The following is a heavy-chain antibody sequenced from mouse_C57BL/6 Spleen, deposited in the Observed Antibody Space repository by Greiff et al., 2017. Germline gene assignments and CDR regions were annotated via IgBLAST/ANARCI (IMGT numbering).Heavy chain of an antibody. Sequence: VPLVESGGDLLKPGGSLKLSCAASGFPFSSYGMSWVRPTPDKRLEWVATLISGGSYTYYPDSVKGRFTISRDNAKNTLYLQMSSLKSEDTAMYYCARHEGGYAMDYWGQGTSVTVSS. CDR3: ARHEGGYAMDY. V-gene: IGHV5-6*01. CDR1: GFPFSSYG. J-gene: IGHJ4*01. CDR2: LISGGSYT.